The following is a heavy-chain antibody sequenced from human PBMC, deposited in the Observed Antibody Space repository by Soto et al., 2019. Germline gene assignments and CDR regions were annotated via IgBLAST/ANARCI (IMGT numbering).Heavy chain of an antibody. CDR2: MNQDGSER. CDR3: ATVAGAYYFDN. Sequence: PGGSLRLSCAASGAIFSGYWMSWVRQAPGKGLEWVANMNQDGSERRYVDSVKGRFTISRDNAKNSLHLQMNSLRAEDSAVYYCATVAGAYYFDNWGQGTMVTVSS. J-gene: IGHJ4*02. V-gene: IGHV3-7*01. D-gene: IGHD3-16*01. CDR1: GAIFSGYW.